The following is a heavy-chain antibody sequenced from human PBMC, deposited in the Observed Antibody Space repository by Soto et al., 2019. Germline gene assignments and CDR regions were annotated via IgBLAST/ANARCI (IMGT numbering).Heavy chain of an antibody. D-gene: IGHD3-10*02. CDR3: AHYVSSSPAGWFDP. Sequence: QITLKESGPTLVKPTQTLTLTCTFSGLSLSTSGEAVGWIRQPPGKALEWLALIYWDDDKRYNPTLKTRLTIPKDTSKNQVVLALTNMDPVDTATYYGAHYVSSSPAGWFDPWGQGILVTVSS. CDR2: IYWDDDK. V-gene: IGHV2-5*02. J-gene: IGHJ5*02. CDR1: GLSLSTSGEA.